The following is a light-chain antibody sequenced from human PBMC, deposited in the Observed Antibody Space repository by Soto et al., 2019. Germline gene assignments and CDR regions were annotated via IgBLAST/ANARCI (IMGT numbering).Light chain of an antibody. J-gene: IGKJ1*01. CDR3: MQALQTQWT. Sequence: DIVMTQSPLSLPVTPGEPASISCRSSESLLHSNGYNYLDWYLQKPGQSPQLLIYLGSNRASGVPDRFSGSGSGKDFTLKISRVEAEDVGVYYCMQALQTQWTFGQGTKL. CDR2: LGS. CDR1: ESLLHSNGYNY. V-gene: IGKV2-28*01.